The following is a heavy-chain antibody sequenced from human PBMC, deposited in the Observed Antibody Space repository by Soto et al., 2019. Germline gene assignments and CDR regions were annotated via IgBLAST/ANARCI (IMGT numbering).Heavy chain of an antibody. J-gene: IGHJ4*02. V-gene: IGHV3-33*01. CDR2: LYFDGGDR. CDR1: GFTFANYG. Sequence: QVQLLESGGDVVQPGTSLRLSCAASGFTFANYGIHWVRQAPGKGLEWVAVLYFDGGDRYYADSVKGRFIVSRDSSKNTHYLQMNSLRAEDTAVYYCARDGDTSGHYGIFDYWGQGTLVIVSS. CDR3: ARDGDTSGHYGIFDY. D-gene: IGHD3-22*01.